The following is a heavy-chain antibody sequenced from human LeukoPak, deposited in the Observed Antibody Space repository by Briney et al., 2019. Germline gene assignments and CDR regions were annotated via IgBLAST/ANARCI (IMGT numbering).Heavy chain of an antibody. V-gene: IGHV3-48*03. D-gene: IGHD3-9*01. CDR3: ARDYYDILTGYSIRRYGMDV. CDR2: ISSSGSTI. J-gene: IGHJ6*04. CDR1: GFTFSSYE. Sequence: GGSLRLSCAVSGFTFSSYEMNWVRQAPGKGLEWVSYISSSGSTIYYADSVKGRFTISGDNAKDSLYLQMNSLRVEDTAVYYCARDYYDILTGYSIRRYGMDVWGKGTTVTVSS.